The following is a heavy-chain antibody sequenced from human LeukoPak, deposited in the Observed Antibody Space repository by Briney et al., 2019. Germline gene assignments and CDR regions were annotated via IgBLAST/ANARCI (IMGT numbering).Heavy chain of an antibody. CDR1: GYTFSTYG. Sequence: PGGSLRLSRAASGYTFSTYGMHWVRQAPRKGLEWVAFIRYDGSNKYYADSVKGRFTISRDNSKNTLYLQMNSLRAEDTAVYYCANGGSVTYYYGSGSYYPFDYWGQGTLVTVSS. CDR3: ANGGSVTYYYGSGSYYPFDY. CDR2: IRYDGSNK. D-gene: IGHD3-10*01. J-gene: IGHJ4*02. V-gene: IGHV3-30*02.